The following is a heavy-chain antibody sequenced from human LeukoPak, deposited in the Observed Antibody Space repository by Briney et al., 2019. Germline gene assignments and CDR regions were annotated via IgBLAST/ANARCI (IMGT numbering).Heavy chain of an antibody. Sequence: GASLKISCTGSGYSFTSYRIAWVRQMPGKGLEWMEIIYAGDSDTRVGIIYAGDSDIRYSPSFEGQVTISADKSIRTAYLQWSSLKASDTAMYYCARLDDYSNPDYWGQGTLVTVSS. J-gene: IGHJ4*02. D-gene: IGHD4-11*01. V-gene: IGHV5-51*03. CDR2: IYAGDSDI. CDR3: ARLDDYSNPDY. CDR1: GYSFTSYR.